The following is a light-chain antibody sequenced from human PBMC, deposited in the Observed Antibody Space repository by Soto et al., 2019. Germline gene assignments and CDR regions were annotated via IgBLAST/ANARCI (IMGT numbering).Light chain of an antibody. V-gene: IGLV2-14*01. Sequence: QSALTQPASVSGSPGQSITISCTGTSSDVGGYNFVSWYQQHPGKAPKLMIYDVYNRPSGVSNRFAGSKSGNTASLTISGLQAEDEGEYCSSSSTSTSTLVFGTGTQLTVL. J-gene: IGLJ1*01. CDR3: SSSTSTSTLV. CDR1: SSDVGGYNF. CDR2: DVY.